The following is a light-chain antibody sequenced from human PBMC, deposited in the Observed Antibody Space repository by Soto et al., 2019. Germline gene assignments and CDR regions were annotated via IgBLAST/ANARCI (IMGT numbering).Light chain of an antibody. CDR2: LNSDGSH. Sequence: QSVLTQSPSASASLGASVKLTCTLSSGHSNYAIAWHQQQPEKGPRFLMNLNSDGSHNKGDGIPDRFSGSSSGTERYLTISSLQSEDEADYYCQTWGTGILVVFGGGTKLTVL. V-gene: IGLV4-69*01. CDR1: SGHSNYA. J-gene: IGLJ2*01. CDR3: QTWGTGILVV.